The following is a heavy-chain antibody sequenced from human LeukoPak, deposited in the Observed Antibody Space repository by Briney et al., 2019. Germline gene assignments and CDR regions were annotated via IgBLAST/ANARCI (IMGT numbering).Heavy chain of an antibody. D-gene: IGHD3-22*01. CDR3: ARVGYDSSGYLYGMDV. Sequence: PSETLSLTCTVSGGSISSYYWSWIRQPPGKGLEWIGYIYYSGSTNCNPSLKSRVTISVDTSKNQFSPKLSSVTAADTAVYYCARVGYDSSGYLYGMDVWGQGTTVTVSS. V-gene: IGHV4-59*01. CDR2: IYYSGST. CDR1: GGSISSYY. J-gene: IGHJ6*02.